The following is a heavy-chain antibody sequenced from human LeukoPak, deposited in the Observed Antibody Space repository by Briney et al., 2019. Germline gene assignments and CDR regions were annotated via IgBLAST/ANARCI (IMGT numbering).Heavy chain of an antibody. CDR2: INHSGST. D-gene: IGHD4-23*01. CDR3: ARHFKTPVKGFNWFDP. V-gene: IGHV4-34*01. CDR1: GGSFSGYY. J-gene: IGHJ5*02. Sequence: PSETLSLTCAVYGGSFSGYYWSWIRQPPGKGLEWIGEINHSGSTNYNPSLKSRVTISVDTSKNQFSLKLSSVTAADTAVYYCARHFKTPVKGFNWFDPWGQGTLVTVSS.